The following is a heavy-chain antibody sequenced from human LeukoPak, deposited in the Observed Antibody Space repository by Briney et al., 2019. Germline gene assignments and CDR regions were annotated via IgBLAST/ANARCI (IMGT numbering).Heavy chain of an antibody. CDR3: ASLAYSGSPLDH. Sequence: SETLSLTCTVSGGSISRNSYFWDWLRQPPGKGLDWIGNIYYRGTTYYNPSLKSRITLSVDTSKNQFSLKLSSVAAADTAVYFCASLAYSGSPLDHWGQGTLVTVSS. V-gene: IGHV4-39*01. D-gene: IGHD1-26*01. CDR1: GGSISRNSYF. J-gene: IGHJ4*02. CDR2: IYYRGTT.